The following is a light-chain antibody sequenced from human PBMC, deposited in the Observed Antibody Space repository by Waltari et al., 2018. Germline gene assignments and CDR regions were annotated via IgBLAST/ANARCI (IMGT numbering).Light chain of an antibody. V-gene: IGLV1-47*01. CDR1: SSNIGSNY. CDR2: KNN. Sequence: QSVLTQPPSASGTPGQKVTISCNGSSSNIGSNYVYWYQQLPGTAPKLLIFKNNQRPSGVPDRFSDSTSGTSASLATNGPRSEDEADYYCAAWDDSLSGLVLGGGTKVTVL. CDR3: AAWDDSLSGLV. J-gene: IGLJ3*02.